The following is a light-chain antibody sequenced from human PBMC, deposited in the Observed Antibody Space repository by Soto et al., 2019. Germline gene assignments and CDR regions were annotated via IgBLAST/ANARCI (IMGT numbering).Light chain of an antibody. CDR2: RAS. V-gene: IGKV3-11*01. CDR3: QQRSHWWT. Sequence: EIVLTQSPATLSLSPGERATLSCRASQSVSSYLAWYQQKPGQAPRLLVFRASARATGVPARFSGSGSGTEFTLTISSLEPEDFAVYYCQQRSHWWTFGQGTRWIS. J-gene: IGKJ1*01. CDR1: QSVSSY.